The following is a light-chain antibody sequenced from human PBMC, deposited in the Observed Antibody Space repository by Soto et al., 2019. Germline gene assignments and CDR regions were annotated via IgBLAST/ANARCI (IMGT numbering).Light chain of an antibody. J-gene: IGKJ1*01. CDR2: KAS. Sequence: GDRVTITCRASQSISSWLAWYQQKPGQAPKLLIYKASTLQSGVPSRFSGSGSGTEFTLAISSLQPDDSATYYCQQYNDNWTFSQGTKVDIK. CDR1: QSISSW. CDR3: QQYNDNWT. V-gene: IGKV1-5*03.